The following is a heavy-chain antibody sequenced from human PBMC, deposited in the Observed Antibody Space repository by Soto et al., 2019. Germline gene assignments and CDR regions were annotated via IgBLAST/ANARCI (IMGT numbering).Heavy chain of an antibody. CDR3: ARSDYYGSTAY. V-gene: IGHV4-61*01. Sequence: SETLSLTCTVSGGSASSGSYYWSWIRQPPGKGLEWIGYIYYSGSTNYNPSLKSRVTISVDTSKNQFSLKLSSVTAADTAVYYCARSDYYGSTAYWGQGTLVTVSS. D-gene: IGHD1-26*01. J-gene: IGHJ4*02. CDR2: IYYSGST. CDR1: GGSASSGSYY.